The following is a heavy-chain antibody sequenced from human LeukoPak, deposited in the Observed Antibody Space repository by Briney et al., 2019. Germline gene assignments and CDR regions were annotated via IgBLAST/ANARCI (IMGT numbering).Heavy chain of an antibody. V-gene: IGHV3-23*01. CDR1: GFTFTSNS. Sequence: GGSLRLSCAASGFTFTSNSMTGVPQTPGKGLEWVSGISGRGDSTFYAHYVKGRFTISRENSRNTLYLQMSSLRPEDKAVYYCTKWSGFGDDWGQGTLVTVS. CDR3: TKWSGFGDD. D-gene: IGHD3-10*01. J-gene: IGHJ4*02. CDR2: ISGRGDST.